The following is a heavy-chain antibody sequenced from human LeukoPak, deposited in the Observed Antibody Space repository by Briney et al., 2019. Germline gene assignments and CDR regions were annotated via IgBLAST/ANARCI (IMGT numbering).Heavy chain of an antibody. Sequence: SETLSLTCTVSGGSISSYYWSWIRQPPGKGLEWIGYIYYSGSANYNPSLKSRVTISVDTSKNQFSLKLSSVTAADTAVYYCARGGSGYDSFYYYGMDVWGQGTTVTVSS. CDR1: GGSISSYY. J-gene: IGHJ6*02. V-gene: IGHV4-59*01. CDR3: ARGGSGYDSFYYYGMDV. CDR2: IYYSGSA. D-gene: IGHD5-12*01.